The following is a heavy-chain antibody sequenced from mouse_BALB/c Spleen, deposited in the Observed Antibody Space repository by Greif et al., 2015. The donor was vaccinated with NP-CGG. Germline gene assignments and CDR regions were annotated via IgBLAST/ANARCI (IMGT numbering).Heavy chain of an antibody. CDR3: ARSQGYYFDY. V-gene: IGHV1-80*01. Sequence: QVQLQQSGAELVRPGSSVKISCKASGYAFSSYWMNWVKQRPGQGREWIGQIYPGDGDTNYNGKFKGKATLTADKSSSTAYMQLRSLKSEDSAVYFCARSQGYYFDYWGQGTTLTVSS. CDR2: IYPGDGDT. J-gene: IGHJ2*01. CDR1: GYAFSSYW.